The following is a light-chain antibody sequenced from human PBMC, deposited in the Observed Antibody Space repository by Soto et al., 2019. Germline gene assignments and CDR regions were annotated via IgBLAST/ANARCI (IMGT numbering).Light chain of an antibody. Sequence: QLVLTPPASVSGSPGQSITISCTGTSSDVGGYNYVSWYQQHPGKAPKLMIYDVSNRPSGVSNRFSGSKSGNTASLTISGLQAEDEADYYCSSYTSSSLYVFGTGTKVTVL. CDR3: SSYTSSSLYV. V-gene: IGLV2-14*01. CDR2: DVS. J-gene: IGLJ1*01. CDR1: SSDVGGYNY.